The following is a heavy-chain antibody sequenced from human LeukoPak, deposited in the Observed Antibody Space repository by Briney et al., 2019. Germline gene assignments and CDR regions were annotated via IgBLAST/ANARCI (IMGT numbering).Heavy chain of an antibody. CDR2: ISAYNGNT. D-gene: IGHD2-2*01. J-gene: IGHJ4*02. CDR1: GYTFTSYG. V-gene: IGHV1-18*01. Sequence: ASVKVSCKASGYTFTSYGISWVRQAPGQGLEWMGWISAYNGNTNYAQKLQGRVTMTTDTSTSTAYMELRSLRSDDTAVYYCARAICSSTSCYLAYWGQGTLVTVSS. CDR3: ARAICSSTSCYLAY.